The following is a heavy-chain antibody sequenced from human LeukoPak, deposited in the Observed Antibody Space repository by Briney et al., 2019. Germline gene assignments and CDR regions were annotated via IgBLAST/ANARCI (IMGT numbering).Heavy chain of an antibody. D-gene: IGHD2-2*02. CDR1: GYTFTGFY. J-gene: IGHJ4*02. CDR2: IKPHSGDT. V-gene: IGHV1-2*04. CDR3: ARETGACTSTTCYRYFDY. Sequence: ASVKVSCKASGYTFTGFYIHWVRQAPGQGLEWMGWIKPHSGDTNYAQRFQDWVTMTRDTSLSTAYMEVSRLRSDDTAVYYCARETGACTSTTCYRYFDYWGQGTLVTVSP.